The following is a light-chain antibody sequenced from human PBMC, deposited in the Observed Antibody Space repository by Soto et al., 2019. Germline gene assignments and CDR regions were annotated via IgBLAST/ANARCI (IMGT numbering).Light chain of an antibody. Sequence: QSALTQPASVSGSPGQSITISCTGTSSDVGGYNYVSWYQQHPGKAPKLMIYDVSNRPSGVSNRFSGSKSGNTASLTISGLQAEDEADYYCSSYTSSRNHVVFGGGTKITVL. J-gene: IGLJ2*01. CDR3: SSYTSSRNHVV. CDR2: DVS. V-gene: IGLV2-14*01. CDR1: SSDVGGYNY.